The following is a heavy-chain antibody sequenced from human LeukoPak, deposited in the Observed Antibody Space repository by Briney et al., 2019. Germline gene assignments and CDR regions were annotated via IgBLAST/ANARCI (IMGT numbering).Heavy chain of an antibody. Sequence: PGRSLRLSCAASGFTFDDYAMPWVRQAPGKGLEWVSGISWNSGSIGYADSVKGRFTISRDNAKNSLYLQMNSLRAEDTALYYCAKASYGALPYGMDVWGQGTTVTVSS. CDR2: ISWNSGSI. V-gene: IGHV3-9*01. CDR3: AKASYGALPYGMDV. CDR1: GFTFDDYA. D-gene: IGHD4-17*01. J-gene: IGHJ6*02.